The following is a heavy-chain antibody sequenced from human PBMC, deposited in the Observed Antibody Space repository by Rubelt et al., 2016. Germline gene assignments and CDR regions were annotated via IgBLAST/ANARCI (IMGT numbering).Heavy chain of an antibody. CDR2: INPTSGST. J-gene: IGHJ4*02. D-gene: IGHD5-24*01. CDR3: ATAPLTRGWLQLTN. CDR1: GNTLTDHF. Sequence: EVKKPGASVKVSCEASGNTLTDHFIHWVRQAPGQGPEWMGVINPTSGSTNYAQKFQNRVTMTTDRSASAVYMQLSSLTSDDTAVIYCATAPLTRGWLQLTNWGQGTPVTVSS. V-gene: IGHV1-46*01.